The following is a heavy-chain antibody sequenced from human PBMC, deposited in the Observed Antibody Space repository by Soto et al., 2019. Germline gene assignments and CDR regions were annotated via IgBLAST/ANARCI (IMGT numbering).Heavy chain of an antibody. CDR1: GCSISGYY. CDR2: IYSSGST. Sequence: QVQLQESGPGLVKPSETLSLTCTVSGCSISGYYWSWIRQPPGKGLEWIAYIYSSGSTNYNPSLKSRVTISVDTSKNQFSLTLSSVTAADTAVYYCARRVRGTTAPDVWGQGSLVTVSS. CDR3: ARRVRGTTAPDV. D-gene: IGHD4-17*01. J-gene: IGHJ4*02. V-gene: IGHV4-59*08.